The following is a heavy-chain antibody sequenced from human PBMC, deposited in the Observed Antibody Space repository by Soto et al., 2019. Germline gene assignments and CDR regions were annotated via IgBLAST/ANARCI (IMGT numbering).Heavy chain of an antibody. Sequence: PSETLSLTCTVSGGSISSADFFWTWLRQPPGKGLEWLGYIYYSGTTYYTPSLKGRLIISIDTSRNQFSLSLNSVTAADTAVYFCAREPYLPTARNDFWGQGAQVTVSS. V-gene: IGHV4-30-4*01. CDR3: AREPYLPTARNDF. CDR1: GGSISSADFF. J-gene: IGHJ4*02. CDR2: IYYSGTT. D-gene: IGHD4-17*01.